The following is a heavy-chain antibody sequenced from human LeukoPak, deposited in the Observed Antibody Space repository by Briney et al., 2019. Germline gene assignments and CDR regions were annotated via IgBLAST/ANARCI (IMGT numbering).Heavy chain of an antibody. V-gene: IGHV1-46*01. CDR3: SGEHPDFHAFDF. CDR2: IFPGAGGT. J-gene: IGHJ3*01. Sequence: ASVKVSCKASGYTFTNYPKLWVRQAPGQGLEWMGVIFPGAGGTEYAPKFQGRVNVTRDTSARTVYMELSSRRSDDTALYYCSGEHPDFHAFDFRGQGTMVSVSS. CDR1: GYTFTNYP.